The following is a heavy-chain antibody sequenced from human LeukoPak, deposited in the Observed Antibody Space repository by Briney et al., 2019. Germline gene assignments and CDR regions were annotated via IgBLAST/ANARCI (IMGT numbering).Heavy chain of an antibody. J-gene: IGHJ5*02. D-gene: IGHD5-24*01. CDR3: ARDADGWFDP. CDR1: GGSISSYY. Sequence: PSETLSLTCTVSGGSISSYYWSWIRQPPGRGLEWIGYIYYSGSTSYNPSLKSRVTISVDTSKNQFSLRLSSVTAADTAVYYCARDADGWFDPWGQGTLVTVSP. CDR2: IYYSGST. V-gene: IGHV4-59*12.